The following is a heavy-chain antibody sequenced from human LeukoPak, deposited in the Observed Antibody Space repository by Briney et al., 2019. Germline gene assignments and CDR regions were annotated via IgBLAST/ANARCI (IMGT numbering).Heavy chain of an antibody. Sequence: ASVKVSCKASGYTFTSYYMHWVRQAPGQGLEWMGIINPSGGSTSYAQKFQGRVTMTRDTSISTAYMELSRLRSDDTAVYYCARDHCTSATCYGNDFDYWGQGTLVTVSS. D-gene: IGHD2-2*01. CDR3: ARDHCTSATCYGNDFDY. V-gene: IGHV1-46*01. CDR1: GYTFTSYY. J-gene: IGHJ4*02. CDR2: INPSGGST.